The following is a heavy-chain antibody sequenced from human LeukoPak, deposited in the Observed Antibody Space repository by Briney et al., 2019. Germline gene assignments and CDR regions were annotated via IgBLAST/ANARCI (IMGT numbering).Heavy chain of an antibody. CDR3: ASRQGLGWHYVN. CDR2: ISDNGGSK. Sequence: GGSLRLSCVDSGFTFSNYAMSWVRHVPGKGLEAGSGISDNGGSKYYTDAVKGRFTISRDNTKNTLYLQMNSLRVEATAIYYCASRQGLGWHYVNWGQGTLVTVSS. J-gene: IGHJ4*02. D-gene: IGHD3-10*02. V-gene: IGHV3-23*01. CDR1: GFTFSNYA.